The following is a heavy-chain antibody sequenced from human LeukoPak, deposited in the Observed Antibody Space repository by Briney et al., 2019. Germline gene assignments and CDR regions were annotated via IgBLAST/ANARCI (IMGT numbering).Heavy chain of an antibody. CDR2: IYYSGST. CDR1: GGSISSGGQY. J-gene: IGHJ4*02. D-gene: IGHD3-3*01. Sequence: SETLSLTCTVSGGSISSGGQYWSWIRQHPGKGLEYIGYIYYSGSTYYNPSLKSRVTISVDTSKNQFSLKLSSVTAADTAVYYCARHVEGVGYDFWSGYYGIDYWGQGTLVTVSS. V-gene: IGHV4-39*01. CDR3: ARHVEGVGYDFWSGYYGIDY.